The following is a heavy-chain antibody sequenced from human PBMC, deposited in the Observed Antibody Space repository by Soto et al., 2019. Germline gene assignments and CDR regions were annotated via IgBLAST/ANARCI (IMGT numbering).Heavy chain of an antibody. V-gene: IGHV4-39*01. CDR2: IYYSGST. D-gene: IGHD5-18*01. Sequence: SETLSLTCTVSGGSISSSSYYWGWIRQPPGKGLEWIGSIYYSGSTYYNPSLKSRVTISVDTSKNQFSLKLSSVTAADTAVYYCARHVDTAIYWGQGTLVTVSS. CDR1: GGSISSSSYY. J-gene: IGHJ4*02. CDR3: ARHVDTAIY.